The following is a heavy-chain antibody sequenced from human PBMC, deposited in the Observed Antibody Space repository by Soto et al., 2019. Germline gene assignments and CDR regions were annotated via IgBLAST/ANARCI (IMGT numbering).Heavy chain of an antibody. CDR1: GYTLTESS. CDR3: ATVLPDYYDSSGYPGSYFDY. V-gene: IGHV1-24*01. Sequence: ASVKVSCKVSGYTLTESSMHWVRQAPGKGLEWMGGFDPEDGETIYAQKFQGRVTMTEDTSTDTAYMELSSLRSEDTAVYYCATVLPDYYDSSGYPGSYFDYWGQGTLVTVSS. D-gene: IGHD3-22*01. CDR2: FDPEDGET. J-gene: IGHJ4*02.